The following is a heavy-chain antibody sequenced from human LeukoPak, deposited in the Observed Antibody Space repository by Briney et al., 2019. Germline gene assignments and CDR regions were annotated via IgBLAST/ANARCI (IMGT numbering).Heavy chain of an antibody. Sequence: SVKVSCKASGGTFSSYAISWVRQAPGQGLEWMGGVIPIFGTANYAQKFQGRVTITTDESTSTAYMELSSLRSEDTAVYYCARLMATITGPRFDYWGQGTLVTVSS. CDR2: VIPIFGTA. D-gene: IGHD5-24*01. V-gene: IGHV1-69*05. CDR3: ARLMATITGPRFDY. CDR1: GGTFSSYA. J-gene: IGHJ4*02.